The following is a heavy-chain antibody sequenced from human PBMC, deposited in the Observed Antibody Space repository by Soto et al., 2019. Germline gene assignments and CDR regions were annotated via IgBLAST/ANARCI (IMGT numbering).Heavy chain of an antibody. CDR1: GFPFSRYS. CDR3: ARESEDLTSNFDY. J-gene: IGHJ4*02. Sequence: GGSLTLSCAASGFPFSRYSMNWVRPAPGKGLEWVSSISSTTNYIYYADSMKGRFTVSRDNAKNSVYLDMNSLSAEDTAVYYCARESEDLTSNFDYWGQATLVSVSA. V-gene: IGHV3-21*01. CDR2: ISSTTNYI.